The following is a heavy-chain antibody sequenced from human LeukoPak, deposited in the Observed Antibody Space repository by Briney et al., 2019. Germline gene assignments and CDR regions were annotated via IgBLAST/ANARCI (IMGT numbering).Heavy chain of an antibody. D-gene: IGHD2-2*01. CDR1: GGTFSSYA. Sequence: SVKVSCKASGGTFSSYAISWVRQAPGQGLEWMEGIIPIFGTANYAQRFQGRVTITADESTSTAYMELSSLRSEDTAVYYCATRRRQYQLLSYGMDVWGQGTTVTVSS. J-gene: IGHJ6*02. CDR2: IIPIFGTA. CDR3: ATRRRQYQLLSYGMDV. V-gene: IGHV1-69*13.